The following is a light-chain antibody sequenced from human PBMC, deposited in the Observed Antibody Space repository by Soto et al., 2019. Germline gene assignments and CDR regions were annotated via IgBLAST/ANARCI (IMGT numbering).Light chain of an antibody. V-gene: IGLV8-61*01. CDR2: NTN. CDR3: ARYVSSAIL. J-gene: IGLJ3*02. CDR1: SGSVSGSYY. Sequence: QTVVTQEPSFSVSPGGTVTLTCGLTSGSVSGSYYPSWYQQTPGQAPRTLIYNTNTRSSGVPDRFSGSILGNKAALTITGAQADDEADYYCARYVSSAILFGGGTKLTVL.